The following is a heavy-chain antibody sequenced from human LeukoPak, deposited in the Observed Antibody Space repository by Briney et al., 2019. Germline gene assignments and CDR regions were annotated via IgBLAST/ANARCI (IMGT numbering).Heavy chain of an antibody. CDR3: AKVGFATYDY. V-gene: IGHV3-64D*06. J-gene: IGHJ4*02. D-gene: IGHD3-3*01. CDR1: GFTFSSYG. Sequence: GRSLRLSCAASGFTFSSYGMHWVRQAPGKGLEYVSAITSNGGGTYYADSVKGRFTISRDNSKNTLSLQMSSLRADDTAVYYCAKVGFATYDYWGQGTLVTVSS. CDR2: ITSNGGGT.